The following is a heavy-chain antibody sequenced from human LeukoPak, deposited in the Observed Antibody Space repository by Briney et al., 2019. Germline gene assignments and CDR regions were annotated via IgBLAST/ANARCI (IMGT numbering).Heavy chain of an antibody. CDR2: IYYSGST. CDR3: ARHHSRVGVTTDY. J-gene: IGHJ4*02. V-gene: IGHV4-39*01. D-gene: IGHD4-17*01. Sequence: SETLSLTCTVSGGSISSSSYYWGWIRQPPGKGLEWIGSIYYSGSTYYNPSLKSRVTISVDTSKNQFSLKLSSVTAADTAVYYCARHHSRVGVTTDYWGQGTLVTVSS. CDR1: GGSISSSSYY.